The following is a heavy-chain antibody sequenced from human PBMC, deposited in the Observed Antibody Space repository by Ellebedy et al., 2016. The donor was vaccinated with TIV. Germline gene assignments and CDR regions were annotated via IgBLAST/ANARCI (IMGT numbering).Heavy chain of an antibody. J-gene: IGHJ3*01. CDR3: AREVEGGRDDAFDL. CDR1: GGSISTYY. Sequence: MPSETLSLTCAVSGGSISTYYWSWIRQPPGKGLEWIGYIYYNGRTNYNPSLKSRVTMSLDTSKKQFSLKLTSVTAADTAVYYCAREVEGGRDDAFDLWGQGTMVTVSS. CDR2: IYYNGRT. D-gene: IGHD5-24*01. V-gene: IGHV4-59*01.